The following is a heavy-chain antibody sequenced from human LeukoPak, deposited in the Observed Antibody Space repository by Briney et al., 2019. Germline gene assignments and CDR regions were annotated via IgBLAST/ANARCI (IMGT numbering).Heavy chain of an antibody. V-gene: IGHV4-4*07. J-gene: IGHJ4*02. CDR2: IFTSGST. CDR1: GGSISSYY. CDR3: ARDEPNYYGSGSREYYFDY. Sequence: SETLSLTCTVSGGSISSYYWSWIRQPAGKGLEWIGRIFTSGSTNSNPSLKSRVTMSVDTSKNQFSLKLSSVTAAGTAVYYCARDEPNYYGSGSREYYFDYWAREPWSPSPQ. D-gene: IGHD3-10*01.